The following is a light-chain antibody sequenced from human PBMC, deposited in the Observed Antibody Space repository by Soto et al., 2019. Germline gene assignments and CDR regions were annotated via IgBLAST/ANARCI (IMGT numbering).Light chain of an antibody. J-gene: IGKJ1*01. Sequence: DIQMTQSPPTLSASVGDRVIITCRASQRMSAWLAWYQQKPGKAPKLLIYDASSLENGVPSRFSGSGSGTVLTLTMSSLQPDDFATYYCQQYDTYPWTFGQGTKVDIK. V-gene: IGKV1-5*01. CDR3: QQYDTYPWT. CDR1: QRMSAW. CDR2: DAS.